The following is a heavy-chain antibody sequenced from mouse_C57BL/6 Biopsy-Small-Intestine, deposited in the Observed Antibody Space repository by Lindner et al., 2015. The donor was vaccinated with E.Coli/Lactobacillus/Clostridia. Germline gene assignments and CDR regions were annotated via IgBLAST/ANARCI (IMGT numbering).Heavy chain of an antibody. V-gene: IGHV9-3*02. CDR2: INTKTGSP. D-gene: IGHD1-1*01. CDR1: GYSSTYHG. CDR3: ATHGDSGSPYFDY. Sequence: VKVSCKASGYSSTYHGMNWVRQAPGQGLEWLGWINTKTGSPGYAQAFTGRFVFSSDTSVSTAYLHITSLQADDTAVYYCATHGDSGSPYFDYWGQGTLVTVSS. J-gene: IGHJ2*01.